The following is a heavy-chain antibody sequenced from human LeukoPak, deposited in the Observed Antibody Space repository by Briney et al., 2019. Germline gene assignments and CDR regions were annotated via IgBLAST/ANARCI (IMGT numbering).Heavy chain of an antibody. D-gene: IGHD3-22*01. J-gene: IGHJ4*02. CDR2: IYYSGST. Sequence: PSETLSLTCTVSGGSISSSSYYWGWIRQPPGKGLEWIGSIYYSGSTYYNPSLKSRVTISVDTSKNQFSLKLSSVTAADTAVYYCARGGYDSSGYGLDYWGQGTLVNVSS. V-gene: IGHV4-39*07. CDR3: ARGGYDSSGYGLDY. CDR1: GGSISSSSYY.